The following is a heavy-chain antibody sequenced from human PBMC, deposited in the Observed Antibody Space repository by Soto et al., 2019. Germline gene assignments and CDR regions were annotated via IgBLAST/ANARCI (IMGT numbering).Heavy chain of an antibody. CDR3: AKVGGGVEPWLVLGYSDFDY. J-gene: IGHJ4*02. CDR1: GFTFSSYA. V-gene: IGHV3-23*01. CDR2: ISGSGGST. Sequence: GGSLRLSCAASGFTFSSYAMSWVRQAPGKGLEWVSAISGSGGSTYYADSVKGRFTISRDNSKNTLYLQMNSLRAEDTAVYYCAKVGGGVEPWLVLGYSDFDYWGQGTLVTVSS. D-gene: IGHD6-19*01.